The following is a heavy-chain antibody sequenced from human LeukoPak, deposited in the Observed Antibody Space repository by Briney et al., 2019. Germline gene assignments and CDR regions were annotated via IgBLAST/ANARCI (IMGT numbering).Heavy chain of an antibody. CDR1: GYTFTRYY. J-gene: IGHJ6*02. Sequence: GASVNVSCKASGYTFTRYYMHWVRQAPGQGLEWMGWINPNSGGTNYQGRVTMTRDTSITTAYMELSSLRSDDTAVYYCARGRRWELRPLGWTGYNYYGLDVWGQGTTVTVSS. CDR2: INPNSGGT. D-gene: IGHD1-26*01. CDR3: ARGRRWELRPLGWTGYNYYGLDV. V-gene: IGHV1-2*02.